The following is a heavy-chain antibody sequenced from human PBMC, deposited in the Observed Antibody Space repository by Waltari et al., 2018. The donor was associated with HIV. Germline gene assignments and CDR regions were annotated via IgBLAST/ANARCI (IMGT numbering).Heavy chain of an antibody. D-gene: IGHD4-17*01. CDR3: ATLKTVTGTIDS. J-gene: IGHJ4*02. Sequence: QLQLQESGPGLVKPSETLSLTCTVSTGYIPQKTYYWGWLRQTPEKGLEWIGSVYYSGIAHYTPSLRSRATISMDTSKNQFSLTLTSVTAADTARYFCATLKTVTGTIDSWGQGTLVTVSS. V-gene: IGHV4-39*01. CDR1: TGYIPQKTYY. CDR2: VYYSGIA.